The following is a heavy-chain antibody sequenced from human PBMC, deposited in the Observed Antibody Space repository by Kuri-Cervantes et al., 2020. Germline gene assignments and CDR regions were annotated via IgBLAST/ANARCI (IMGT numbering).Heavy chain of an antibody. D-gene: IGHD6-19*01. CDR1: GFTFSGYS. CDR2: ISSGSGTI. CDR3: VRGGRWLVLDY. J-gene: IGHJ4*02. V-gene: IGHV3-48*01. Sequence: GESLKISCVASGFTFSGYSMNWVRQAPGKGLEWLSYISSGSGTIYYADSVKGRFTISRDNAKNSLYLRMNSLRVEDTAIYYCVRGGRWLVLDYWGQGTLVTVSS.